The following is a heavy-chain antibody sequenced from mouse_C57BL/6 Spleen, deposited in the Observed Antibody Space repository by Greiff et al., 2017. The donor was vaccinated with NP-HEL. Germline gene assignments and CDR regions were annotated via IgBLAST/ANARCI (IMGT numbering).Heavy chain of an antibody. CDR2: IYPGDGDT. D-gene: IGHD1-1*01. Sequence: QVQLQQPGPELVKPGASVKISCKASGYAFSSSWMNWVKQRPGKGLEWIGRIYPGDGDTNYNGKFKGKATLTADKSSSTAYMQLSSLTSEDSAVYFCAREYYGSSYEYYFDYWGQGTTLTVSS. CDR3: AREYYGSSYEYYFDY. CDR1: GYAFSSSW. J-gene: IGHJ2*01. V-gene: IGHV1-82*01.